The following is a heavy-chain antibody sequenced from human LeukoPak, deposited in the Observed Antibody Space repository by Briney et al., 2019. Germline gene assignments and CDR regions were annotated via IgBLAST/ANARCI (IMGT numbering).Heavy chain of an antibody. CDR2: LVYDERN. V-gene: IGHV3-33*01. CDR3: ARDLSAAYDF. J-gene: IGHJ4*02. D-gene: IGHD2-21*01. Sequence: GGSLRLSCAASGFPFSSYGMHWVRQAPGKGLEWVARLVYDERNDYANSVKGRFTISRDSSENTLYLQMDNLRVDDTAVYYCARDLSAAYDFWGQGILVTVSS. CDR1: GFPFSSYG.